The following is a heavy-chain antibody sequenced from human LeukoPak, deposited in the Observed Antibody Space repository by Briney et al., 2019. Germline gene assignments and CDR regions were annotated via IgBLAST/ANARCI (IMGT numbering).Heavy chain of an antibody. V-gene: IGHV3-23*02. CDR2: ISNDGGGT. CDR3: AKGSRGYFADL. D-gene: IGHD3-22*01. Sequence: PGGSLRLSCAASGFTFNNYGLIWVRQAPGKGLEWVAAISNDGGGTMYGGFVEGRFTISRDNSKNTLFLQMNSLRAGDTALYYCAKGSRGYFADLWGQGTLVTVSS. CDR1: GFTFNNYG. J-gene: IGHJ5*02.